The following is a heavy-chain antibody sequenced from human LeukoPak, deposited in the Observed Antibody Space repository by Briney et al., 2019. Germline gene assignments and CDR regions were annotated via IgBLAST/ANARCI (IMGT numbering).Heavy chain of an antibody. Sequence: SETLSLTCAVYGGSFSGHYWSWIRQPPGKGLEWIGEINHSGSTNYNPSLKSRVTISVDTSKNQFSLKLSSVTAADTAVYYCARGLVWELPYYYYYMDVWGKGTTVTVSS. CDR3: ARGLVWELPYYYYYMDV. CDR1: GGSFSGHY. V-gene: IGHV4-34*01. D-gene: IGHD1-26*01. CDR2: INHSGST. J-gene: IGHJ6*03.